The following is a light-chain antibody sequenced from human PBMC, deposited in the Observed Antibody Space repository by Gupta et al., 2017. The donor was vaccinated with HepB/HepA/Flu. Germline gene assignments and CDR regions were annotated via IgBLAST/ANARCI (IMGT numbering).Light chain of an antibody. CDR1: QSISSY. CDR2: AAS. Sequence: DIQMTQSPSSLSASVVDRVTITCRASQSISSYLNWYQQKPGKAPKLLIYAASSLQSGVPSRFSGSGSGTDFTLTISSLQPEAFATYYCQQSYSTPPSTFGQGTKLEIK. J-gene: IGKJ2*01. V-gene: IGKV1-39*01. CDR3: QQSYSTPPST.